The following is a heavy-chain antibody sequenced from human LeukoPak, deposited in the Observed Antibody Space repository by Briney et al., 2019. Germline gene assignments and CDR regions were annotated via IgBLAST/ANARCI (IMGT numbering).Heavy chain of an antibody. CDR1: GFTFSSYG. D-gene: IGHD6-19*01. Sequence: PGGSLRLSCAASGFTFSSYGMHWVRQAPGKGLEWVAVISYDGSNKYYADSVKGRFTISRDNSKNTLYLQMNSLRAEDTAVYYCARDFRIAVAGGDYWGQGTLVTVSS. CDR3: ARDFRIAVAGGDY. J-gene: IGHJ4*02. CDR2: ISYDGSNK. V-gene: IGHV3-30*03.